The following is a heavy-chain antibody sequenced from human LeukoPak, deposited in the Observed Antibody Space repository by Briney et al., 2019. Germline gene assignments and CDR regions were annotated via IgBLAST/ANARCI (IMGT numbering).Heavy chain of an antibody. V-gene: IGHV4-39*01. CDR1: GGSISSSSYY. J-gene: IGHJ4*02. Sequence: SETLSLTCTVSGGSISSSSYYWGWIRQPPGKGLEWIGSIYYSGSTYYNPSLKSRVTISVDTSRNQFSLKLSSVTAADTAVYYCAEIAAAGLWGQGTLVTVSS. CDR3: AEIAAAGL. D-gene: IGHD6-13*01. CDR2: IYYSGST.